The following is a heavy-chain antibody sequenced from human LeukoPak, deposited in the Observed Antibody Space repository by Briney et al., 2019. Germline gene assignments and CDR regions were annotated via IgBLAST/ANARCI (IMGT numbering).Heavy chain of an antibody. CDR1: GGTFSSYA. Sequence: ASVKVSCKASGGTFSSYAISWVRQAPGQGLEWMGGIIPIFGTANYAQKFQGRVTITADESTSTAYMELSSLRSEDTAVYYCAREIAAAGLYYYYGMDVWGQGTTVTVSS. V-gene: IGHV1-69*13. D-gene: IGHD6-13*01. J-gene: IGHJ6*02. CDR2: IIPIFGTA. CDR3: AREIAAAGLYYYYGMDV.